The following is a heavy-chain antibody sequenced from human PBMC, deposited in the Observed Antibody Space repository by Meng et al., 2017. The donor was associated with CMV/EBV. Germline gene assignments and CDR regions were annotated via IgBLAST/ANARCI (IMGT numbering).Heavy chain of an antibody. V-gene: IGHV4-4*02. D-gene: IGHD3-22*01. CDR1: GGSISSSNW. CDR2: IYHSCST. CDR3: ARADSSGYDFDY. Sequence: SETLSLTCTVSGGSISSSNWWSWVRQPPGRGLEWSGEIYHSCSTTYNPSLNSPVTISVDKSKNQFSLKLSSVTAADTAVYYCARADSSGYDFDYWGQGTLVTVSS. J-gene: IGHJ4*02.